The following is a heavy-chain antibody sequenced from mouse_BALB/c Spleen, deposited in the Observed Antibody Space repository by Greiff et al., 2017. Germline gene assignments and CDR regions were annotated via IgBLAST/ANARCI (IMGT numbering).Heavy chain of an antibody. CDR2: INPSTGYT. CDR3: ARSRRGDY. Sequence: QGQLQQPGAELAKPGASVKMSCKASGYTFTSYWMHWVKQRPGQGLEWIGYINPSTGYTEYNQKFKDKATLTADKSSSTAYMQLSSLTSEDSAVYYCARSRRGDYWGQGTTLTVSS. J-gene: IGHJ2*01. V-gene: IGHV1-7*01. CDR1: GYTFTSYW.